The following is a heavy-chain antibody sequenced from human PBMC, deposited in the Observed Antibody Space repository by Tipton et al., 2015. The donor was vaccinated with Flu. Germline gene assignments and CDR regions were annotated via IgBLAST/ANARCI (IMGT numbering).Heavy chain of an antibody. J-gene: IGHJ3*02. CDR3: ANPITMVRALHAFAI. D-gene: IGHD3-10*01. CDR2: IYHSGST. V-gene: IGHV4-38-2*01. Sequence: TLSLTCAVSGYSISSGYYWGWIRQPPGKGLEWIGSIYHSGSTHYNPSLKSRVTISVDTSKNQFSLKLSSVTAADTAVYYCANPITMVRALHAFAIWGQGTMVTVSS. CDR1: GYSISSGYY.